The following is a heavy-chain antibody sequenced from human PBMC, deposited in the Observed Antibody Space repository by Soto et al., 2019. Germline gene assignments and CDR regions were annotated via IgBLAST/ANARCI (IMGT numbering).Heavy chain of an antibody. CDR2: INPNSGGT. J-gene: IGHJ4*02. V-gene: IGHV1-2*04. Sequence: GASVKVSCKXSGYTFTGYYMHWVRQAPGQGLEWMGWINPNSGGTNYAQKFQGWVTMTRDTSISTAYMELSRLRSDDTAVYYCARDPGNGSSVGDYWGQGTLVTVSS. CDR3: ARDPGNGSSVGDY. D-gene: IGHD6-6*01. CDR1: GYTFTGYY.